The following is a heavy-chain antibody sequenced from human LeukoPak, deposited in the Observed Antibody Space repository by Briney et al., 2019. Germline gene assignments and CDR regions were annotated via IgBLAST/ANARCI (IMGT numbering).Heavy chain of an antibody. CDR2: ISAYNGDK. J-gene: IGHJ3*02. CDR1: GYTFNNYG. V-gene: IGHV1-18*01. CDR3: ARASASPTNSNSYYFETTKKNAFDI. Sequence: GASVKVSCKTPGYTFNNYGITWVRNAPGQGLEWMGWISAYNGDKNYAQKFQGRVTMTTDTSTRTAHMEVRSLRSDDTAVYYCARASASPTNSNSYYFETTKKNAFDIWGQGTMVTVSS. D-gene: IGHD3-22*01.